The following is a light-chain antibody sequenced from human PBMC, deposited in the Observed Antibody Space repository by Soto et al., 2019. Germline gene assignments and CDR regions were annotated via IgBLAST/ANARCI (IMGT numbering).Light chain of an antibody. CDR1: SGDVGGYKF. Sequence: QSALTQPASVSGSPGQSITIYCTGTSGDVGGYKFVSWYQQHPGKAPKLMIYEGSKRPSGVSNRFSGSKSGNTASLTISGLQAEDEADYYCCSYAGSSTAIFGGGTKVTVL. CDR2: EGS. J-gene: IGLJ2*01. CDR3: CSYAGSSTAI. V-gene: IGLV2-23*01.